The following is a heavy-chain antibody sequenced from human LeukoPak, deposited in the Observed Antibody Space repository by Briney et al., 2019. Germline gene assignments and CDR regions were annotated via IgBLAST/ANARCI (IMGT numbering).Heavy chain of an antibody. Sequence: GGSMRLSCVGAGYTFGSFAMSWVLQAPGEGLEWVASINGNGRHTYYTDSVRGRFTISRNNSKNTLCLQINSLRAEDTAVYFCALSWTGKNYFDSWGQGALVTVTS. D-gene: IGHD3/OR15-3a*01. CDR3: ALSWTGKNYFDS. V-gene: IGHV3-23*01. CDR1: GYTFGSFA. J-gene: IGHJ4*02. CDR2: INGNGRHT.